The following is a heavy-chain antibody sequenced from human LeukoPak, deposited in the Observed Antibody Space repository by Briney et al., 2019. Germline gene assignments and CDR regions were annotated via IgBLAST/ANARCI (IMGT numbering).Heavy chain of an antibody. CDR2: IIPIFGTA. CDR3: ARLEVTWDYVWGSYQDGSLDY. Sequence: SVKVSCKASGGTFSSYAISWVRQAPGQGLEWMGGIIPIFGTANYAQKFQGRVTISADESTSTAYMELRSLRSDDTAVYYCARLEVTWDYVWGSYQDGSLDYWGQGTLVTVSS. D-gene: IGHD3-16*02. J-gene: IGHJ4*02. V-gene: IGHV1-69*13. CDR1: GGTFSSYA.